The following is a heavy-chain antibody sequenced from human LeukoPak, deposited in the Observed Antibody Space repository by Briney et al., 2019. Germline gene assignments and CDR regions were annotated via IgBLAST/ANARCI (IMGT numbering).Heavy chain of an antibody. CDR3: ARDRGATATYFDY. D-gene: IGHD3-10*01. V-gene: IGHV4-59*01. CDR2: IYYSGST. J-gene: IGHJ4*02. Sequence: SETLSLTCTVSGGSISSYYWSWIRQPPGKGLEWIGYIYYSGSTNYNPSLKSRVTISVDTSKNQFSLKLSSVTAADTAVYYCARDRGATATYFDYWGQGTLVTVSS. CDR1: GGSISSYY.